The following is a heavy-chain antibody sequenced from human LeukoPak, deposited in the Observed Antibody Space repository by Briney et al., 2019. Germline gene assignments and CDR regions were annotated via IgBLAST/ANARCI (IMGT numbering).Heavy chain of an antibody. Sequence: ASVKVSCKASGYTFTGYYMHWVRQAPGQGLEWMGWINPNSGGTNYAQKFQGRVTMTRDTSISTACMELSRLRSDDTAVYYCARSPIAAAGTVDYWGQGTLVTVSS. J-gene: IGHJ4*02. CDR1: GYTFTGYY. V-gene: IGHV1-2*02. D-gene: IGHD6-13*01. CDR3: ARSPIAAAGTVDY. CDR2: INPNSGGT.